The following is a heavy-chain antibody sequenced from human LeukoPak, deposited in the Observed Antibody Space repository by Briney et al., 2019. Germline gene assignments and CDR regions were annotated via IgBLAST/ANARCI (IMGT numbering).Heavy chain of an antibody. CDR1: GFTFSSYV. CDR3: ARDGAYCSSTSCYYGYFDY. V-gene: IGHV3-23*01. J-gene: IGHJ4*02. D-gene: IGHD2-2*01. CDR2: ISGSGDST. Sequence: GGSLRLTCAASGFTFSSYVMSWVRQAPGKGLEWVSGISGSGDSTYYADSVKGRFTISRDNSKNTLYLQMNSLRAEDTAVYYCARDGAYCSSTSCYYGYFDYWGQGTLVTVPS.